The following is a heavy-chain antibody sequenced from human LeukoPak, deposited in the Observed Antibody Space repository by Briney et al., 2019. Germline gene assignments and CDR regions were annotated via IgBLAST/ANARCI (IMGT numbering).Heavy chain of an antibody. J-gene: IGHJ4*02. D-gene: IGHD3-10*01. CDR3: ARETHYGSGSYYNLYYFDY. CDR2: IYHSGST. Sequence: PSGTLSLTCAVSGGSISSSNWWSWVRQPPGKGLEWIGEIYHSGSTNYNPSLKSRVTISVDKSKNQFSLKLSSVTAADTAVYYCARETHYGSGSYYNLYYFDYWGQGTLVTVSS. CDR1: GGSISSSNW. V-gene: IGHV4-4*02.